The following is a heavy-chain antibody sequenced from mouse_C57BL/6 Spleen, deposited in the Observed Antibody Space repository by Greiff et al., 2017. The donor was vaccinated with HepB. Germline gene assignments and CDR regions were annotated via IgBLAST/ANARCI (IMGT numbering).Heavy chain of an antibody. J-gene: IGHJ3*01. Sequence: EVMLVESGGGLVKPGGSLKLSCAASGFTFSSYTMSWVRQTPEKRLEWVATISGGGGHTYYPDSVTGRFTISRDNAKNTLYLQMSSLRSEDTALYYCARHNGSAWFAYWGQGTLVTVSA. CDR2: ISGGGGHT. V-gene: IGHV5-9*01. CDR3: ARHNGSAWFAY. CDR1: GFTFSSYT.